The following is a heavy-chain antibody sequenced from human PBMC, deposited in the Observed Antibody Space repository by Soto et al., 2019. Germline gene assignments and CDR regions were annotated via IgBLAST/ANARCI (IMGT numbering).Heavy chain of an antibody. CDR2: IYHSGST. D-gene: IGHD3-22*01. Sequence: QLQLQESGSGLVKPSQTLSLTCAVSGGSISSGGYSWSWIRQPPGKGLEWIGYIYHSGSTYYNPSLKSRVTVAVDRYKSQSSLKLSSVTAADTAVYYCAIVIYSDYDSSAINWFDPWGQGTLVTVSS. CDR1: GGSISSGGYS. V-gene: IGHV4-30-2*01. CDR3: AIVIYSDYDSSAINWFDP. J-gene: IGHJ5*02.